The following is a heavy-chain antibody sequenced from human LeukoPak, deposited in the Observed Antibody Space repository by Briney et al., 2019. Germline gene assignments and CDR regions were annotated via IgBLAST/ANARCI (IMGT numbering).Heavy chain of an antibody. CDR1: GFTFSSYA. CDR2: ISGSGGST. V-gene: IGHV3-23*01. J-gene: IGHJ4*02. D-gene: IGHD3-3*01. CDR3: AKLFGFLEWLLYNYFDY. Sequence: TGGSLRLSCAASGFTFSSYAMSWVRQARGKGLEWVSAISGSGGSTYYADSVKGRFTISRDNSKNTLYLQMNSLRAEDTAVYYCAKLFGFLEWLLYNYFDYWGQGTLVTVSS.